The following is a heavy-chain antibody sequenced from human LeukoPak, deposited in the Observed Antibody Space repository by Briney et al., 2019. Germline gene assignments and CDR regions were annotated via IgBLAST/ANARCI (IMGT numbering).Heavy chain of an antibody. Sequence: GGSLRLSCAASGFTFSSYAMSWVRQAPGKGLEWVSAISGSGGSTYYADSVKGRFTISRDNSKNTLYLQMNSLRAEDTAVYYCAKGLYYDSSGPYYFDYWGQGTLVTVSS. CDR1: GFTFSSYA. D-gene: IGHD3-22*01. CDR3: AKGLYYDSSGPYYFDY. J-gene: IGHJ4*02. CDR2: ISGSGGST. V-gene: IGHV3-23*01.